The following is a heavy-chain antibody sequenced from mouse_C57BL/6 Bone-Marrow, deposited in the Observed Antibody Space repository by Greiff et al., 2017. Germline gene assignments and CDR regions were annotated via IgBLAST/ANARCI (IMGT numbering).Heavy chain of an antibody. CDR3: ARNWYYFDY. CDR2: IYPRSGNT. CDR1: GYTFTSYG. J-gene: IGHJ2*01. Sequence: VQLQQSGAELARPGASVKLSCKASGYTFTSYGISWVKQRTGPGLEWIGEIYPRSGNTYYNEKFKGKATLTADKSSSTAYMELRSLKSEDAAVYFCARNWYYFDYWGQGTTLTVSS. V-gene: IGHV1-81*01. D-gene: IGHD4-1*01.